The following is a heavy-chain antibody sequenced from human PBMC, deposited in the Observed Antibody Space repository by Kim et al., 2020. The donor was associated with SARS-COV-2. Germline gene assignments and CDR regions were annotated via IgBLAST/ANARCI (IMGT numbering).Heavy chain of an antibody. D-gene: IGHD6-13*01. V-gene: IGHV3-11*05. Sequence: VKGRFTISRDNAKNSLYLQMTGLRAEDTAVYYCARGPYSSSWYSSPLDYWGQGTLVTVSS. CDR3: ARGPYSSSWYSSPLDY. J-gene: IGHJ4*02.